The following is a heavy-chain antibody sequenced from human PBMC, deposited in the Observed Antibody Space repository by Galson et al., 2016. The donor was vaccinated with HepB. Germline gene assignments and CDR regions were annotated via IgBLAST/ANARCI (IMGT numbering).Heavy chain of an antibody. V-gene: IGHV3-9*01. D-gene: IGHD3-10*01. J-gene: IGHJ6*02. CDR1: GFSFGDYA. CDR2: ISWHSISL. CDR3: GKDWGSLWESSGKGMDV. Sequence: SLRLSCAASGFSFGDYAMHWVRQAPGKGLEWVAGISWHSISLVYADSVRGRFTISRDNRQNILYLEMNSLTTEDTALYYCGKDWGSLWESSGKGMDVWGQGTTVIVSS.